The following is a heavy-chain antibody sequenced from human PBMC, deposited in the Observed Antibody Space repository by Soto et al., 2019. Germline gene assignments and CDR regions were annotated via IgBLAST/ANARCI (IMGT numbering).Heavy chain of an antibody. D-gene: IGHD4-17*01. CDR2: IIPIFGTA. V-gene: IGHV1-69*13. J-gene: IGHJ5*02. CDR3: ASFPSHYGDYVGP. CDR1: GGTFSSYA. Sequence: SGKVSCKASGGTFSSYAISWVRQAPGQGFEWMGGIIPIFGTANYAQKFQGRVTITADESTSTAYMELSSLRSEDTAVYYCASFPSHYGDYVGPWGQGTLVTVSS.